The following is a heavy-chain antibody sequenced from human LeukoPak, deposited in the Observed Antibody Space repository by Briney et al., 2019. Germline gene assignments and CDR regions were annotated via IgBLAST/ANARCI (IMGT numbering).Heavy chain of an antibody. CDR2: IVVGSGNT. Sequence: EASVKVSCKASGFTFTSSAVQWVRQARGQRLEWIGWIVVGSGNTNYAQKFQERVTITRDMSTSTAYMELSSLRSEDTAVYYCARDGRRRFFDYWGQGTLVTVSS. J-gene: IGHJ4*02. V-gene: IGHV1-58*01. CDR1: GFTFTSSA. CDR3: ARDGRRRFFDY.